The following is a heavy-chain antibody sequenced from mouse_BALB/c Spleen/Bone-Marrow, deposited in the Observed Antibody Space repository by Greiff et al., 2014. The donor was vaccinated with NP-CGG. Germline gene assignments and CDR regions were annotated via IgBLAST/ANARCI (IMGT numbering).Heavy chain of an antibody. CDR3: ARPGYYGYQDV. CDR1: GFDFSRYW. Sequence: VQLQQPGGGLVQPGGSLKLSCAASGFDFSRYWMTWVRQAPGKGLEWIGEINPDSSTINYTPSLKDKFIISRDNAENTLYLQMSKVRSEDTALYYCARPGYYGYQDVWGAGTTVTVSS. D-gene: IGHD1-2*01. J-gene: IGHJ1*01. V-gene: IGHV4-1*02. CDR2: INPDSSTI.